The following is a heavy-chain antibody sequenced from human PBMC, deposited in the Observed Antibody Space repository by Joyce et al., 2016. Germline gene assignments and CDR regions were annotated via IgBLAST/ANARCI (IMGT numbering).Heavy chain of an antibody. CDR2: SSYHGTDE. CDR3: VKAQDRASWPYFDL. D-gene: IGHD2-2*01. Sequence: QVEESGGGVVQPGGSLSLSCLASGFTLSDYGMHWVRQAPGKGLEWVSFSSYHGTDEYYADPVKGRFTVSRDNSKNALYLQMNSLRVEDTALYFCVKAQDRASWPYFDLWGQGTLVTVSS. CDR1: GFTLSDYG. J-gene: IGHJ4*02. V-gene: IGHV3-30*18.